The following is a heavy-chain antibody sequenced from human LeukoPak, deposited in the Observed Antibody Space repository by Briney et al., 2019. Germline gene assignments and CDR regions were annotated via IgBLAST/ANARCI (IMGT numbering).Heavy chain of an antibody. CDR3: VRDNPRCCGVVPANIDDY. CDR1: GFTFSKYS. V-gene: IGHV3-48*01. J-gene: IGHJ4*02. CDR2: ISPSSSTI. Sequence: GGSLRLSCAASGFTFSKYSMTWVRQAPGQGLEWVSYISPSSSTIYYADSVRGRFTISRDNAKNSLYLQMNSLRAEDTAVYYCVRDNPRCCGVVPANIDDYWGQGTLVTVSS. D-gene: IGHD2-15*01.